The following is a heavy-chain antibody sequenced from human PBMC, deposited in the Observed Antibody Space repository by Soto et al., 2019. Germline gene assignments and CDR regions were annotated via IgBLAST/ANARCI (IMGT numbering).Heavy chain of an antibody. CDR2: IYWDDDK. J-gene: IGHJ3*02. CDR3: AHGGSASDDFWSGYYSTDAFDI. CDR1: GFSLSTSGVG. D-gene: IGHD3-3*01. V-gene: IGHV2-5*02. Sequence: QITLKESGPTLVKPTQTLTLTCTFSGFSLSTSGVGVGWIRQPPGKALEWLALIYWDDDKRYSPSLKSRLTITKDTSKNQVVLTMTNMDPVDTATYYCAHGGSASDDFWSGYYSTDAFDIWGQGTMVTVSS.